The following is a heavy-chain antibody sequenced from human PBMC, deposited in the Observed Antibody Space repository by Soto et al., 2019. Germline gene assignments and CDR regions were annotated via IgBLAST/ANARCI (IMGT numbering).Heavy chain of an antibody. CDR3: AKDCTNGVCYKGGDY. CDR1: GFTFSSYA. J-gene: IGHJ4*02. Sequence: PGGSLRLSCAASGFTFSSYAMSWVRQAPGKGLEWVSAISGSGGSTYYADSVKGRFTISRDNSKNTLYLQMNSLRAEDTAVYYCAKDCTNGVCYKGGDYWGQGTLVTVSS. D-gene: IGHD2-8*01. V-gene: IGHV3-23*01. CDR2: ISGSGGST.